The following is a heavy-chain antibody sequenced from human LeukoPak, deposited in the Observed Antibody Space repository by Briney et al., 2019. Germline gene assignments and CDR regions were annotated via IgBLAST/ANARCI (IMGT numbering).Heavy chain of an antibody. V-gene: IGHV3-23*01. D-gene: IGHD1-1*01. J-gene: IGHJ4*02. CDR2: ISGSGGST. CDR3: GKDPGRRYPRLNDY. CDR1: GFTSSSYA. Sequence: GGSLRLSCAASGFTSSSYAMSWVRQAPGKGLEWVSAISGSGGSTYYADSVKGRFTISRDNSKNTLYLQMNSLRAEDTAVYYCGKDPGRRYPRLNDYWGQGTLGNVS.